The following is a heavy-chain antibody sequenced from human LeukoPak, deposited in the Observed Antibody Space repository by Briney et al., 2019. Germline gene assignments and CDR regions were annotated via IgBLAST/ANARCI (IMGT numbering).Heavy chain of an antibody. Sequence: GESLKISCQSSGDIFSSYWIGWVRQMPGKGLEWMGIIYRGDSNIKYSPSFQGQVTISADESINTVYLQWSSLKASDTAMYYCARENWGSGDYWGQGTLVTVSS. V-gene: IGHV5-51*01. J-gene: IGHJ4*02. D-gene: IGHD7-27*01. CDR3: ARENWGSGDY. CDR1: GDIFSSYW. CDR2: IYRGDSNI.